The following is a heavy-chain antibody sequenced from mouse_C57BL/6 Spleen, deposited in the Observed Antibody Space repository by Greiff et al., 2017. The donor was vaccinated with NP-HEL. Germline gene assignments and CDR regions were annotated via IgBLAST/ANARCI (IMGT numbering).Heavy chain of an antibody. CDR3: AIGGDETWFAY. D-gene: IGHD3-3*01. V-gene: IGHV1-52*01. CDR2: IDPSDSET. CDR1: GYTFTSYW. J-gene: IGHJ3*01. Sequence: VQLQQSGAELVRPGSSVKLSCKASGYTFTSYWMHWVKQRPIQGLEWIGNIDPSDSETHYNQKFKDKATLTVDKSSSTAYMQLSSLTSEDSAVYYCAIGGDETWFAYWGQGTLVTVSA.